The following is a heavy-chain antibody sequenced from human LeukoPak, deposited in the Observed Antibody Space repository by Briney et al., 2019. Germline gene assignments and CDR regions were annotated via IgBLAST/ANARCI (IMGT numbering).Heavy chain of an antibody. CDR3: ARDRQGASSLDY. CDR2: INQSGST. V-gene: IGHV4-34*01. CDR1: GGSFSGYY. J-gene: IGHJ4*02. Sequence: SETLSLTCAVYGGSFSGYYWTWIRQPPGKGLEWIGEINQSGSTNYNPSLKSRVTISVDMSNNQFSLKLSSVTAADTAVYYCARDRQGASSLDYWGQGTLVTVSS. D-gene: IGHD1-26*01.